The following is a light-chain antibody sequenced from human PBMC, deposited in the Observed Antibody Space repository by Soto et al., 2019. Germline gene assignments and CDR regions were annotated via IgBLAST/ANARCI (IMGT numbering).Light chain of an antibody. J-gene: IGKJ4*02. V-gene: IGKV3-20*01. CDR3: QQYGSSPLK. CDR1: QSLSSSY. Sequence: ELVVTQSPGTLSLSTGERATLSCRASQSLSSSYLVWYQQKPGQAPRVLIYGASSRATGIPDRFSGSGSGTDFTLTISRLEPEDFAVYYCQQYGSSPLKCGGGTKG. CDR2: GAS.